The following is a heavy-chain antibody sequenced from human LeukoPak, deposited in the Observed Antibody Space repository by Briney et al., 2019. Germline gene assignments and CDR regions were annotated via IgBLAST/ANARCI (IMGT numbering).Heavy chain of an antibody. J-gene: IGHJ4*02. CDR1: GFTFSSYW. Sequence: GGSLRLSCAASGFTFSSYWMSWVRRGPGKGLEWVANIKQDGSEKYYVDSVKGRFTISRDNAKNSLYLQMNSLRAEDTAVYYCARDRWDVSSSWYDYWGQGTLVTVSS. D-gene: IGHD6-13*01. CDR2: IKQDGSEK. CDR3: ARDRWDVSSSWYDY. V-gene: IGHV3-7*01.